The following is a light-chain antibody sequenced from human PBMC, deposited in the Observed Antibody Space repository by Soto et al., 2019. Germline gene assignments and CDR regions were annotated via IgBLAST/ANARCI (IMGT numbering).Light chain of an antibody. CDR2: AAS. J-gene: IGKJ1*01. CDR3: QQSYSTPRT. V-gene: IGKV1-39*01. Sequence: DIQMTQSPSSLSASVGDRVTITCRASQSISSYLAWYQQKPGKAPKLLIYAASTLQSGVPSRFSGSVSGTDFTLTISSLKSEDCATYYCQQSYSTPRTFGQGTKVDIK. CDR1: QSISSY.